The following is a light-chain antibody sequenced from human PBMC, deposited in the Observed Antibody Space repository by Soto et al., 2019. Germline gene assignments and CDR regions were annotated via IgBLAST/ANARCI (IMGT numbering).Light chain of an antibody. V-gene: IGLV2-11*01. Sequence: QSALTQPRSVSGSPGQSVTISCTGTSSDFGGYNYVSWYQHHPGKAPKLMIYDVSERPSGVPDRFSGSKSGNTASLTISGLQAEDEDDYYCCSYAGTFYVFGNGTKVTVL. J-gene: IGLJ1*01. CDR1: SSDFGGYNY. CDR3: CSYAGTFYV. CDR2: DVS.